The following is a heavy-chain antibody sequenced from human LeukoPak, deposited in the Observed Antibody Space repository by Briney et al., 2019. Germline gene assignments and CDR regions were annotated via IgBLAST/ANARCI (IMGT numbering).Heavy chain of an antibody. CDR1: GGTFSSYA. CDR3: ARDHGSGSYYKRGGPYYYMDV. CDR2: IIPIFGTA. Sequence: ASVKVSCKASGGTFSSYAISWVRQAPGQGLEWMGGIIPIFGTANYAQKFQGRVTITADKSTSTAYMELSSLRSEDTAVYYCARDHGSGSYYKRGGPYYYMDVWGKGTTVTASS. V-gene: IGHV1-69*06. D-gene: IGHD3-10*01. J-gene: IGHJ6*03.